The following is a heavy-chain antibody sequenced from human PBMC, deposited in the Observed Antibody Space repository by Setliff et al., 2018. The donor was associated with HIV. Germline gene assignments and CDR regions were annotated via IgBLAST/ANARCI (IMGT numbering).Heavy chain of an antibody. J-gene: IGHJ6*03. CDR1: GGPFNINA. CDR3: SKVSEHRTSSGSFYYYMDV. Sequence: SVKVSCKASGGPFNINAVTWVRQAPGQGLEWVGAIIPLFGTANYAQKFQGRVTITADDSTSTVYMEVRSLRSADTAVYYCSKVSEHRTSSGSFYYYMDVWGEGTTVTVSS. V-gene: IGHV1-69*13. D-gene: IGHD6-6*01. CDR2: IIPLFGTA.